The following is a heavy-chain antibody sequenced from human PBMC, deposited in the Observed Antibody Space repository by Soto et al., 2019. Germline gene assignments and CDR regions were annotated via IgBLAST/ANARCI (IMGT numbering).Heavy chain of an antibody. V-gene: IGHV4-39*01. Sequence: SETLSLTCTVSGGSISSSNYYWGWIRQPPGKGLEWIGSIYYSGSTYYNPSLKSRVTISVDTSKNQFSLKLSSVTAADTAVYYCARRYGVYFDYGGQGTLVTVSS. CDR3: ARRYGVYFDY. J-gene: IGHJ4*02. D-gene: IGHD4-17*01. CDR1: GGSISSSNYY. CDR2: IYYSGST.